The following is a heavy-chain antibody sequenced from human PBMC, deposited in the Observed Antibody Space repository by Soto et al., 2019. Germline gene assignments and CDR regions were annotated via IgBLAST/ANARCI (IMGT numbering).Heavy chain of an antibody. D-gene: IGHD3-22*01. CDR2: ILSSDEK. V-gene: IGHV2-26*01. CDR1: GFSLRNARMG. Sequence: QVTLKESGPVLVKPTETLTLTCTVSGFSLRNARMGVSWIRQPPGKALEWLAHILSSDEKSYNTSLKGRVTLCKDTSKSQVVLTMTYVDPVDTATYFCARMLAVNYYYYYLDVWGEGTTVTVSS. J-gene: IGHJ6*03. CDR3: ARMLAVNYYYYYLDV.